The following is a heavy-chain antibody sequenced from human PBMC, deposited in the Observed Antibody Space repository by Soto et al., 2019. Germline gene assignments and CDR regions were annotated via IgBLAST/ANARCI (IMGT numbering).Heavy chain of an antibody. D-gene: IGHD3-9*01. CDR2: IYYRGNA. J-gene: IGHJ4*02. CDR3: ARLEGLATISYYFDF. CDR1: DDSINSDKYY. Sequence: QLQLQESGPGLVKPSETLSLTCSVSDDSINSDKYYCGWIRQPPGKGVEWIGSIYYRGNAYYNPSLRTRVTIALDKSKSQCSLKLHSVTAADSALYFCARLEGLATISYYFDFWGPGALVTVSS. V-gene: IGHV4-39*01.